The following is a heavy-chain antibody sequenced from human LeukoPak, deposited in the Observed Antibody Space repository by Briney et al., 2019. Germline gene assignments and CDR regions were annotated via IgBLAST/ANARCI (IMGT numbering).Heavy chain of an antibody. CDR3: ARHGGTLDYFDS. CDR2: IYHGGTT. CDR1: NGSISTYY. J-gene: IGHJ4*02. D-gene: IGHD1-26*01. Sequence: SETLSLTCSFSNGSISTYYWRWIRQSPGKGLEWIGYIYHGGTTSYNPSLKRRVTISVDSPKNQFFLRLTALSAADTALYCCARHGGTLDYFDSWGPGSLVIVSS. V-gene: IGHV4-59*08.